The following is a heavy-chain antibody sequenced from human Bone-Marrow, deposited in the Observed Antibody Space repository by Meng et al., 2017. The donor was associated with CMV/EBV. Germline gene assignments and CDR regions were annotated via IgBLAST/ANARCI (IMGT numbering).Heavy chain of an antibody. Sequence: SETLSLTCTVSGGSVSSGSYYWSWIRQPPGKGLEWIGYIYYSGSTNYNPSLKSRVTISVDTSKNQFSLKLSSVTAADTAVYYCARASGNYCSSTSCYLEEFDPWGQGTLVTVSS. J-gene: IGHJ5*02. CDR2: IYYSGST. CDR1: GGSVSSGSYY. D-gene: IGHD2-2*01. V-gene: IGHV4-61*01. CDR3: ARASGNYCSSTSCYLEEFDP.